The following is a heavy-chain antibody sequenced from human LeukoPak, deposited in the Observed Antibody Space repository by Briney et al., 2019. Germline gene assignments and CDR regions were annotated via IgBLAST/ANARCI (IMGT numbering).Heavy chain of an antibody. D-gene: IGHD3-10*01. V-gene: IGHV1-2*06. J-gene: IGHJ4*02. CDR3: ARGYGLRGLFDY. CDR2: INPNSGGT. CDR1: GYTFTGYY. Sequence: GASVKVSCKASGYTFTGYYMYWVRQAPGQGLEWMGRINPNSGGTNYAQKFQGRVTMTRDTSISTAYMELSRLRSDDTAVYYCARGYGLRGLFDYWGQGTLVTVSS.